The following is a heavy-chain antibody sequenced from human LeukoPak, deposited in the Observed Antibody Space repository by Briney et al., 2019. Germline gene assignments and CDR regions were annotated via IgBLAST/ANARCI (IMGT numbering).Heavy chain of an antibody. J-gene: IGHJ4*02. CDR2: ISGSGAST. Sequence: PGGSLRLSCLTSGFTLSTNAMSWVRQAPGKGLEWISGISGSGASTYYADSAKGRFTISRDDSRNTLYLQMNNLRVDDTAMYYCVGTIASRGSEYWGQGALVTVSS. CDR3: VGTIASRGSEY. D-gene: IGHD6-6*01. V-gene: IGHV3-23*01. CDR1: GFTLSTNA.